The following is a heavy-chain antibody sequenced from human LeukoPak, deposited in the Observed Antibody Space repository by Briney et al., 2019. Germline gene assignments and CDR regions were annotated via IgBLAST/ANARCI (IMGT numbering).Heavy chain of an antibody. D-gene: IGHD5-18*01. CDR1: GFTFSNAW. Sequence: GGSLRLSCAASGFTFSNAWMSWVRQAPGKGLEWVGRIKSKTDGGTTDYAAPVKGRFTISRDDSKNTLYLQMNSLKTEDTAVYYCTAPLPGYSYGLTLTYYFDYWGQGTLVTVSS. CDR2: IKSKTDGGTT. CDR3: TAPLPGYSYGLTLTYYFDY. J-gene: IGHJ4*02. V-gene: IGHV3-15*01.